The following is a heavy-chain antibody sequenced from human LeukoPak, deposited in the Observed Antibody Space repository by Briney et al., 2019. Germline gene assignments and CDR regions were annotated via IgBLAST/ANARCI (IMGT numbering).Heavy chain of an antibody. D-gene: IGHD3-10*01. Sequence: GGSLRLSCAASGFTFSSYAMSWVRQAPGKGLERVSAISGSGGSTYYADSVKGRFTISRDNSKNTLYLQMNSLRAEDTAVYYCASQYGVLGYYYYGMDVWGQGTTVTVSS. CDR2: ISGSGGST. CDR1: GFTFSSYA. V-gene: IGHV3-23*01. J-gene: IGHJ6*02. CDR3: ASQYGVLGYYYYGMDV.